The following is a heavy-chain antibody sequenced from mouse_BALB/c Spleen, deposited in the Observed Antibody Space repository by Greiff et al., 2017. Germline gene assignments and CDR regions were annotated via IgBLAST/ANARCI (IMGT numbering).Heavy chain of an antibody. D-gene: IGHD1-1*01. CDR1: GFTFSDYY. V-gene: IGHV5-4*02. Sequence: EVKLVESGGGLVKPGGSLKLSCAASGFTFSDYYMYWVRQTPEKRLEWVATISDGGSYTYYPDSVKGRFTISRDNAKNNLYLQMSSLKSEDTAMYYCAREGDTTVAYWGQGTLVTVSA. CDR3: AREGDTTVAY. J-gene: IGHJ3*01. CDR2: ISDGGSYT.